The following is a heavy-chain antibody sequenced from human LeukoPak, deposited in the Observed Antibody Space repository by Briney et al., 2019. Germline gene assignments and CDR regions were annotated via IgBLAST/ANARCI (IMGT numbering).Heavy chain of an antibody. CDR2: INPNSGGT. V-gene: IGHV1-2*02. CDR1: GYTFTGYY. D-gene: IGHD3-22*01. CDR3: APTPNYYDSSGYYYDSPMMRAFDI. J-gene: IGHJ3*02. Sequence: ASVKVSCKASGYTFTGYYMHWVRQAPGQGLEWMGWINPNSGGTNYAQKFQGRVTMTRDTSISTAYMELSRLRSDDTAVYYCAPTPNYYDSSGYYYDSPMMRAFDIWGQGTMVTVSS.